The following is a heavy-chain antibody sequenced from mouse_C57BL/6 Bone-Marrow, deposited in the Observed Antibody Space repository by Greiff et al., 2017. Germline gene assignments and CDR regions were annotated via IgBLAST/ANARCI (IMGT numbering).Heavy chain of an antibody. CDR3: ARDYDYYYAMDY. Sequence: QFQLQQPGTELVKPGASVKLSSKPSGYTFPSYWMHWVKQRPGQGLEWIGNINPSNGGTNYNEKFKSKATLTVDKSSSTAYMQLSSLTSEDSAVYYCARDYDYYYAMDYWGQGTSVTVSS. V-gene: IGHV1-53*01. CDR2: INPSNGGT. CDR1: GYTFPSYW. J-gene: IGHJ4*01. D-gene: IGHD2-4*01.